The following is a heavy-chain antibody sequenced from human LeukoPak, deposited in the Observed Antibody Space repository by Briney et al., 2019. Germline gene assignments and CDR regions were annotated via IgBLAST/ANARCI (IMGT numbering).Heavy chain of an antibody. CDR3: ARGRYGGYGYYYYGMDV. Sequence: SETLCLTRAVYGGSFRGYYWSWIRQPPGRGREWSVEINHSGSTNYNPSLKSRVTISIDTSKNQCSLKLSSVTAADAAVYYCARGRYGGYGYYYYGMDVWGKGTTVTVSS. D-gene: IGHD1-26*01. CDR2: INHSGST. CDR1: GGSFRGYY. J-gene: IGHJ6*04. V-gene: IGHV4-34*01.